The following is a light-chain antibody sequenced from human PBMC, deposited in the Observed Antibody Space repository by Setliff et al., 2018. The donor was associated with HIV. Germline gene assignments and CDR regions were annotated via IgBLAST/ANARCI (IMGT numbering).Light chain of an antibody. J-gene: IGLJ3*02. V-gene: IGLV1-51*01. CDR3: GTWDASLSIWV. CDR1: SSNIGNNY. Sequence: QSVLTQPPSVSAAPGQKVTISCSGSSSNIGNNYVSWYQQLPRTAPKLLIYDNNVRPSGIPDRFSGSKSGTSTTLAITGLQPGDEADYYCGTWDASLSIWVFGGGTKVTVL. CDR2: DNN.